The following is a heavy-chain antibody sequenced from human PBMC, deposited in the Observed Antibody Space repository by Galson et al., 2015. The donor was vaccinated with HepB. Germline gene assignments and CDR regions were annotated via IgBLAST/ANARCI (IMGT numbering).Heavy chain of an antibody. V-gene: IGHV3-30*18. CDR3: AKDPGVAAAGSSYYGMDV. D-gene: IGHD6-13*01. CDR2: ISYHGSNK. J-gene: IGHJ6*02. CDR1: GFTFSSYG. Sequence: SLRLSCAASGFTFSSYGMHWVRQAPGKGLEWVAVISYHGSNKYYAESVKGRFTISRDNSKNTLYMQMNSLRAEDTAVYYCAKDPGVAAAGSSYYGMDVWGQGTTVTVSS.